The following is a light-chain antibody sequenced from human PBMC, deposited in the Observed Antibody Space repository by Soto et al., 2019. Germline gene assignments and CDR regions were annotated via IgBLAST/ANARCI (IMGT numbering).Light chain of an antibody. CDR1: SSDVGGYKF. CDR3: SSYTTSSTLEV. Sequence: QSALTQPASVSGSPGRSITISCTGTSSDVGGYKFVSWYQQHPGKVPKLLIYEVSNRPSGVSNRFSGSKSGNTASLTISGLQAEDEADYYCSSYTTSSTLEVFGPGTKVTVL. CDR2: EVS. V-gene: IGLV2-14*01. J-gene: IGLJ1*01.